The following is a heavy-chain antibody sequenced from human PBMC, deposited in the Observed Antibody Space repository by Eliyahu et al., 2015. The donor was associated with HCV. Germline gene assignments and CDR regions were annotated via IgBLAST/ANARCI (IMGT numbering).Heavy chain of an antibody. Sequence: QLQLQESGPGLVKPSETLSLSCIFSDXXISSSYYXXWIRHPPGKGLEWIGSIHYSGDTHYNSSLKSRVTVSVDTSKNQFSLKLTSVTAADTAMYFCARFFGMTTGTTIRGCDYWGQGTLVTVSS. CDR2: IHYSGDT. J-gene: IGHJ4*02. CDR1: DXXISSSYY. V-gene: IGHV4-39*07. CDR3: ARFFGMTTGTTIRGCDY. D-gene: IGHD3-10*01.